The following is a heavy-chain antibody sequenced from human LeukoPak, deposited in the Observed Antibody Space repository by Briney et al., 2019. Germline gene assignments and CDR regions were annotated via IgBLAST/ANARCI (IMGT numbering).Heavy chain of an antibody. D-gene: IGHD3-3*01. CDR1: GSTFSSYG. CDR3: AKDFGVVIIESYYYYMDV. CDR2: IRYDGSNK. V-gene: IGHV3-30*02. Sequence: GGSLRLSCAASGSTFSSYGMHWVRQAPGKGLEWVAFIRYDGSNKYYADSVKGRFTISRDNSKNTPYLQMNSLRAEDTAVYYCAKDFGVVIIESYYYYMDVWGKGTTVTVSS. J-gene: IGHJ6*03.